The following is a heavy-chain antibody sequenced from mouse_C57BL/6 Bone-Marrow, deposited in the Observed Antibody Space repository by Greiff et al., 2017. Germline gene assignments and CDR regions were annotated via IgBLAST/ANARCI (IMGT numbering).Heavy chain of an antibody. CDR1: GYTFTSYW. CDR2: IDPSDSYT. CDR3: ARRTALDY. Sequence: VQLQQPGAGLVKPGASVKLSCKASGYTFTSYWMQWVKQRPGQGLEWIGEIDPSDSYTNYNQKFKGKATLTVDKSSSTAYMQLSSLTSEDSAVYYCARRTALDYWGPGTTLTVSS. D-gene: IGHD3-3*01. J-gene: IGHJ2*01. V-gene: IGHV1-50*01.